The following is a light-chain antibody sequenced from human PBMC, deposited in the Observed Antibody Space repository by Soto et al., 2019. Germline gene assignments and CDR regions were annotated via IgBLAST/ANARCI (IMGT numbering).Light chain of an antibody. J-gene: IGKJ2*01. CDR1: QSVSSY. Sequence: EIVLTQSPATLSLSPGERATLSCRASQSVSSYLAWYQQKPGQAPRLLIYDASNRATGIPARFSGSGSGTDFTLTLSRLEPEDFSVYYCQQPYTFGQGTKLEIK. V-gene: IGKV3-11*01. CDR3: QQPYT. CDR2: DAS.